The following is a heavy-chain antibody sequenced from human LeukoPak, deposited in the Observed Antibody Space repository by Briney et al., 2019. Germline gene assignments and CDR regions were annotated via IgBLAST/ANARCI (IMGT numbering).Heavy chain of an antibody. V-gene: IGHV1-2*02. J-gene: IGHJ5*02. CDR1: GYTFTGYY. D-gene: IGHD3-16*02. Sequence: ASVKVSCKASGYTFTGYYMHWVRQAPGQGLEWMGWINPNSGGTNYAQKFQGRVTMTRDTSISTAYMELSRLRSDDTAVYYCARKVNYDYVWGSYRYWFDPWGQGTLVTVSS. CDR3: ARKVNYDYVWGSYRYWFDP. CDR2: INPNSGGT.